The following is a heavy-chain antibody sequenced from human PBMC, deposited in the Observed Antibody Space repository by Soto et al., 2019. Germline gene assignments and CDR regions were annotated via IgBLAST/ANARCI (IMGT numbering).Heavy chain of an antibody. CDR2: ISGSGGST. D-gene: IGHD3-9*01. J-gene: IGHJ3*02. Sequence: GGSLRLSCAASGFTFSSYSMSWVRQAPGKGLEWVSAISGSGGSTYYADSVKGRFTISRDNSKNTLYLQMNSLRAEDTAVYYCAKALTGRDAFDIWGQGTMVTVSS. CDR3: AKALTGRDAFDI. CDR1: GFTFSSYS. V-gene: IGHV3-23*01.